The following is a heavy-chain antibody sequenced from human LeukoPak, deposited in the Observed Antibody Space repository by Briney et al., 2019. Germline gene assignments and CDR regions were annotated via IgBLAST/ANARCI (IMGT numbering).Heavy chain of an antibody. CDR2: IIPIFGTA. CDR3: AIVVPAAHGQLSWFDP. V-gene: IGHV1-69*01. Sequence: SVKVSCKASGGTFSSYAISWVRQAPGQGLEWMGGIIPIFGTANYAQKFQGRVTITADESTSTAYMELSSLRSEDTAVYYCAIVVPAAHGQLSWFDPWGQGTLVTVSS. D-gene: IGHD2-2*01. J-gene: IGHJ5*02. CDR1: GGTFSSYA.